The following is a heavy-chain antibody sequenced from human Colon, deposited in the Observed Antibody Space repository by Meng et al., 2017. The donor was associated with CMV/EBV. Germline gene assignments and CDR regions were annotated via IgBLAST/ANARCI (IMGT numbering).Heavy chain of an antibody. CDR3: ASSGRGATNAY. V-gene: IGHV4-34*01. D-gene: IGHD1-26*01. CDR1: GGSFSGYY. Sequence: GSLRLSCAVYGGSFSGYYWSWIRQPPGKGLEWIGEINHSGSTNYNPSLKSRVTISVDTSKNQFSLKLSSVTAADTAVYYCASSGRGATNAYWGQGTLVTVSS. CDR2: INHSGST. J-gene: IGHJ4*02.